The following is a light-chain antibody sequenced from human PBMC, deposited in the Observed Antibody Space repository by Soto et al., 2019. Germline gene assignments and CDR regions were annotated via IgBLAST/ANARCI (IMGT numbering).Light chain of an antibody. J-gene: IGKJ5*01. CDR3: QQSYSAPIT. CDR2: AAS. CDR1: QSISNY. Sequence: DIQMTQSPSSLSASIGDRVIITCRASQSISNYLNWYQQKPGKAPKLLIFAASSLQSGVPSRFSGSGSGTNFTLTISSLQPEDFAAYYCQQSYSAPITFGQGTQLEIK. V-gene: IGKV1-39*01.